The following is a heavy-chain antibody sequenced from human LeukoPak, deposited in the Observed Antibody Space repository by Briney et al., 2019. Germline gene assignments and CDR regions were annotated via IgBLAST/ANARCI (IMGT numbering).Heavy chain of an antibody. CDR2: INHSGST. CDR3: ARGRVVAAAGIIAPSTTSEYFQH. CDR1: GGSFSGYY. D-gene: IGHD6-13*01. V-gene: IGHV4-34*01. J-gene: IGHJ1*01. Sequence: KPSETLSLTCAVYGGSFSGYYWSWIRQPPGKGLEWIGEINHSGSTNYNPSLKSRVTISVDTSKNQFSLKLSSVTAADTAVYYCARGRVVAAAGIIAPSTTSEYFQHWGQGTLVTVSS.